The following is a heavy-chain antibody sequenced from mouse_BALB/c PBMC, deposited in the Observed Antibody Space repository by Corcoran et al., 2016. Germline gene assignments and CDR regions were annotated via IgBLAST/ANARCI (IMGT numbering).Heavy chain of an antibody. Sequence: EVQLQQSGPELVKPGASVKMSCKASGYTFTSYVIHWVKQKSGQGLEWIGYIYPYNDGTKYNEKFKGKATLTSDKSSSAAYMEFSNLTSEDSAVYYCAREVPGGNPFDYWGQGTTLTVSS. V-gene: IGHV1S136*01. CDR1: GYTFTSYV. D-gene: IGHD2-1*01. CDR3: AREVPGGNPFDY. J-gene: IGHJ2*01. CDR2: IYPYNDGT.